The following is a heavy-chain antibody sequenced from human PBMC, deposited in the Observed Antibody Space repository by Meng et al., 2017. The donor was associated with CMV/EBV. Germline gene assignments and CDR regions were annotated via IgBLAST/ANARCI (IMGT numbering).Heavy chain of an antibody. J-gene: IGHJ4*02. CDR1: GGSTCCSRSE. D-gene: IGHD6-19*01. V-gene: IGHV4-39*07. CDR2: IYYSGNT. CDR3: ARDSAVAGVVDY. Sequence: QLPLQESVPGVGMLSASLALTCVVCGGSTCCSRSEWGWFRQHTGKGQGWIESIYYSGNTYYNPSLNSRVTVTVDTSKNQFPLKLSAVTAADSAVDYCARDSAVAGVVDYWGQGTLVTVSS.